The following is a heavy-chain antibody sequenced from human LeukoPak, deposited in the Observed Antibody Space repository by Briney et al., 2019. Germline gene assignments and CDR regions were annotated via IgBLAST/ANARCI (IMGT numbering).Heavy chain of an antibody. CDR2: ISGSGGST. V-gene: IGHV3-23*01. Sequence: GGSLRLSCAASGFTFSSYAMNWVRQAPGKGLGWVSAISGSGGSTYYADSVKGRFTISRDKSKNTLYLQMTSLRAEDTAVYYCAKEDSGSYAKFDYWGQGTLVTVSS. D-gene: IGHD1-26*01. CDR3: AKEDSGSYAKFDY. J-gene: IGHJ4*02. CDR1: GFTFSSYA.